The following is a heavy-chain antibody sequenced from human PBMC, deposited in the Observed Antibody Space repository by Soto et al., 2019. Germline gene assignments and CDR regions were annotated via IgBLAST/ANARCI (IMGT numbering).Heavy chain of an antibody. J-gene: IGHJ4*02. D-gene: IGHD3-9*01. CDR2: ISGSSSYI. CDR3: ARSYDILTGYSGFDY. CDR1: GFTFSRYS. Sequence: ESGGGLVKPGGSLRLSCAASGFTFSRYSMNWVRQAPGKGLEWVSSISGSSSYIYYADSVKGRFTISRDNAKNSLYLQMTSLRAEDTAVYYCARSYDILTGYSGFDYWGQGTLVTVSS. V-gene: IGHV3-21*01.